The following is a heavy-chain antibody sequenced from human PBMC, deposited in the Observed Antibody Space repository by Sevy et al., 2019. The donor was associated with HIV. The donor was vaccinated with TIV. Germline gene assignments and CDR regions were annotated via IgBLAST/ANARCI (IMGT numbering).Heavy chain of an antibody. D-gene: IGHD3-22*01. J-gene: IGHJ3*02. V-gene: IGHV3-23*01. CDR1: GFTFSSYA. CDR2: IGGSGGRT. Sequence: GGSLRLSCAASGFTFSSYARNWVRQAQGKGLEWVSAIGGSGGRTSYADSVKGRFTISRDNSKNTLYLQMNSLRAEDTALYYCAKDLVIVVGDAFDIWGQGTMVTVSS. CDR3: AKDLVIVVGDAFDI.